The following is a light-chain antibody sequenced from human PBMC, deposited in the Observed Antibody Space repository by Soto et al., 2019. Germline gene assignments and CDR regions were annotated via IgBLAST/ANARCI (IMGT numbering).Light chain of an antibody. CDR2: KAT. V-gene: IGKV1-5*01. J-gene: IGKJ2*01. CDR1: QSIGSW. CDR3: QQYYDFPYT. Sequence: DIQMTQSPSTLSASVGDGVTITCRASQSIGSWLVWYQQKPGRAPKLLIYKATNLQSGVPSRFSGSGSGTHFTLTISSLQPADSATYFCQQYYDFPYTFGPGTKLEI.